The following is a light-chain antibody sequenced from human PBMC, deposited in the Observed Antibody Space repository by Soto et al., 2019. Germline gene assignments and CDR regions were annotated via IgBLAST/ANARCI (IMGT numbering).Light chain of an antibody. Sequence: EFVLTQSPGTLSLSPGERATLSCRASQSVSGSYLAWYQQKPGQAPRLLIYGASSRATGIPDRFSGSGSGTDFTLTINRLEPEDFAVYYWQQYGTSRTFGQGTKVEIK. CDR3: QQYGTSRT. CDR2: GAS. J-gene: IGKJ1*01. V-gene: IGKV3-20*01. CDR1: QSVSGSY.